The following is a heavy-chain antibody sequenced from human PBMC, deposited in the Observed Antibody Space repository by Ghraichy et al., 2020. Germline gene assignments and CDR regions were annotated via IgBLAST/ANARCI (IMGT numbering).Heavy chain of an antibody. CDR1: GFTFSDAW. D-gene: IGHD2-2*01. J-gene: IGHJ5*02. CDR2: IKSKVDGETT. CDR3: IAEDRLLLNWFDP. V-gene: IGHV3-15*01. Sequence: LSLTCATSGFTFSDAWMSWVRQAPGKGLEWVGHIKSKVDGETTDYAPPVKDRFTISRDDSQSTLYLQMNSLRAEDTALYYCIAEDRLLLNWFDPRGQGTLVAVSS.